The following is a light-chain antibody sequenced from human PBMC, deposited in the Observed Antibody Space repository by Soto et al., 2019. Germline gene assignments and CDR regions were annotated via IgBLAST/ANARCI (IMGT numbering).Light chain of an antibody. V-gene: IGLV4-69*01. CDR2: LNSDGSH. Sequence: QLVLTQSPSASACLGASVKLTCTLSSGHSSYAIAWHQQQPEKGPRYLMKLNSDGSHSKGDGIPDRFSGSSSGAERYLTVSSLQSEDEADYYCQTWGNGIVIFGGGTKLTVL. CDR3: QTWGNGIVI. J-gene: IGLJ2*01. CDR1: SGHSSYA.